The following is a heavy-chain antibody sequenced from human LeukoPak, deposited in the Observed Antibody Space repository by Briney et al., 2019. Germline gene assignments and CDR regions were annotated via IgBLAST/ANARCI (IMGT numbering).Heavy chain of an antibody. CDR2: INHSGST. V-gene: IGHV4-34*01. J-gene: IGHJ5*02. Sequence: PSETLSLTCAVYGGSFSGYHWSWIRQPPGKGLEWIGEINHSGSTNYNPSLKSRVTISVDTSKNQFSLKLSSVTAADTAVYYCARSITIFGVVQSIRRWFDPWGQGTLVTVSS. D-gene: IGHD3-3*01. CDR3: ARSITIFGVVQSIRRWFDP. CDR1: GGSFSGYH.